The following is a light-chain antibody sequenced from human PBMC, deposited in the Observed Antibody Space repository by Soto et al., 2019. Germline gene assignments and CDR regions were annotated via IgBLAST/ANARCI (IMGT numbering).Light chain of an antibody. CDR3: ATWDDSLKGV. Sequence: QSVLTQRPAASGTPGQRVTISCSGSTSNIGSHSVNWFQHLPGTAPKLLIITNNQRPSGVPDRFSGYKSGTSASLVISGLQSEDEADYYCATWDDSLKGVFGTGTKVTVL. CDR2: TNN. J-gene: IGLJ1*01. V-gene: IGLV1-44*01. CDR1: TSNIGSHS.